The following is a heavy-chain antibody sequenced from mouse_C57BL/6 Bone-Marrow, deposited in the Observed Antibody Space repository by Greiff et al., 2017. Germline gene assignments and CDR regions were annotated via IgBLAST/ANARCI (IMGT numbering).Heavy chain of an antibody. V-gene: IGHV1-64*01. CDR2: IHPNSGST. CDR1: GYTFTSYW. D-gene: IGHD1-1*01. J-gene: IGHJ1*03. CDR3: ALITTVVATDFDV. Sequence: QVQLQQSGAELVKPGASVKLSCKASGYTFTSYWMHWVKQRPGQGLEWIGMIHPNSGSTNYNEKFKSKATLTVDKSSSTAYMQLSSLTSEDSAVYYCALITTVVATDFDVWGTGTTVTVSS.